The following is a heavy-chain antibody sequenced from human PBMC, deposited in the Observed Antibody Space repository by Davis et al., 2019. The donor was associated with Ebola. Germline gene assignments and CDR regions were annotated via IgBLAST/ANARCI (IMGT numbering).Heavy chain of an antibody. CDR1: GYTFTGYY. J-gene: IGHJ6*02. CDR3: ARGPSEAAAGIMYYYYGMDV. CDR2: INPNSGGT. D-gene: IGHD6-13*01. Sequence: AASVKVSCKASGYTFTGYYMHWVRQAPGQGLEWMGWINPNSGGTNYAQKFQGWVTMTRDTSISTAYMELSRLRSDDTAVYYCARGPSEAAAGIMYYYYGMDVWGQGTTVTVSS. V-gene: IGHV1-2*04.